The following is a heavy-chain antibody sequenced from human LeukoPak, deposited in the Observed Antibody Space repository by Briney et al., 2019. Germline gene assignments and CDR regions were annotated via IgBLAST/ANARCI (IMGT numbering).Heavy chain of an antibody. Sequence: ASVKVSCKASGYTFTSYDINWVRQATGQGLEWMGWMNPNSGNTGYAQKFQGRVTMTRNTSISTAYMELSSLRSEDTAVYCCARGVGGYSYGYSFFDYWGQGTLVTVSS. J-gene: IGHJ4*02. D-gene: IGHD5-18*01. CDR3: ARGVGGYSYGYSFFDY. CDR1: GYTFTSYD. V-gene: IGHV1-8*01. CDR2: MNPNSGNT.